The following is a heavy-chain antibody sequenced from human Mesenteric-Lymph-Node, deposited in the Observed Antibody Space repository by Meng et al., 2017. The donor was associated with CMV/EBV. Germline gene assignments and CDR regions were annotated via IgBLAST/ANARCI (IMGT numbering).Heavy chain of an antibody. D-gene: IGHD1-26*01. CDR1: GFTFSGYE. CDR2: ISSIGTII. V-gene: IGHV3-48*03. CDR3: ARGHSGSPGDY. J-gene: IGHJ4*02. Sequence: GGSLRLSCAGSGFTFSGYEMNWVRRAPGKGLEWVSYISSIGTIIHYADSVKGRFTISRDNAKNSLYLQMNSLRAEDSAVYYCARGHSGSPGDYWGQGTLVTVSS.